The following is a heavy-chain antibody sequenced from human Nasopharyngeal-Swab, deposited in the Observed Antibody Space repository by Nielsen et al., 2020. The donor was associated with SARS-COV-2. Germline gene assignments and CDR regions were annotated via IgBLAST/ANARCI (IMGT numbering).Heavy chain of an antibody. CDR2: IKQDGSEK. Sequence: ETLSLTCAASGFTFSSYWMSWVRQAPGKGLEWVANIKQDGSEKYYVDSVKGRFTISRDNAKNSLYLQMNSLRAEDTAVYYCARDLGSSGWYGHTGNYFDYWGQGTLVTVSS. J-gene: IGHJ4*02. V-gene: IGHV3-7*01. CDR1: GFTFSSYW. CDR3: ARDLGSSGWYGHTGNYFDY. D-gene: IGHD6-19*01.